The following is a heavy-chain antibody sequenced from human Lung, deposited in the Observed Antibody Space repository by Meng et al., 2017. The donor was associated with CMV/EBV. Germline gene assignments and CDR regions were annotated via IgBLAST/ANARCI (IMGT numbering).Heavy chain of an antibody. CDR1: GYTFTSSS. Sequence: QVQLGQSGSQLKKPGDSLKFSCQAAGYTFTSSSMNWVRHAPGQGLEWMGWININTGNPTYAQGFTGRFVFSLDTSVSTAYLQIDSLKADDTAVYYCARGNGWRFDYWGQGTLVTVSS. CDR3: ARGNGWRFDY. V-gene: IGHV7-4-1*01. J-gene: IGHJ4*02. D-gene: IGHD6-19*01. CDR2: ININTGNP.